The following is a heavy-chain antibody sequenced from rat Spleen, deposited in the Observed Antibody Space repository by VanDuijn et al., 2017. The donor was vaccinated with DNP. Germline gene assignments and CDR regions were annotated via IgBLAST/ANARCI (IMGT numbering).Heavy chain of an antibody. V-gene: IGHV6-6*01. CDR1: GFIFSTAW. D-gene: IGHD1-4*01. Sequence: EVQVLKSGGGLVQPGNSLELSCATSGFIFSTAWMYWYRQFPEKRLEWVARIIAKSNNYATDYTESVKGRFTISRDDSKNSIYLQMNNLKEEDTAIYYCAWTTRVWGQGTLVTVSS. CDR2: IIAKSNNYAT. J-gene: IGHJ3*01. CDR3: AWTTRV.